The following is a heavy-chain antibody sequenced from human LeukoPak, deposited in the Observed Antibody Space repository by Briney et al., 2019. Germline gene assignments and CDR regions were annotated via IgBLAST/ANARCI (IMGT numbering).Heavy chain of an antibody. Sequence: PSETLSLTCTVSGGSISSYYWSWIRQPPGKGLEWIGYIYYSGSTNYNPSLKSRVTISVDTSKNQFSLKLSSVTAADTAVYYCASSPFQLWPADYWGQGTLVTVSS. J-gene: IGHJ4*02. CDR1: GGSISSYY. V-gene: IGHV4-59*12. D-gene: IGHD3-10*01. CDR2: IYYSGST. CDR3: ASSPFQLWPADY.